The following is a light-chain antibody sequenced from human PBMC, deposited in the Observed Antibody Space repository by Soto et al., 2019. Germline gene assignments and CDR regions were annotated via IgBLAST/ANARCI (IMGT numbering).Light chain of an antibody. J-gene: IGLJ3*02. CDR1: SSDVGGYNL. CDR3: CSYAGRFIWL. V-gene: IGLV2-11*01. Sequence: QSALTQPRSVSGSPGQSVTIPCTGSSSDVGGYNLVSWYQQYPGEVPKLIIYDVFKRPSGVPDRSSGSKSGKTASLTISGLQGDDDADFYCCSYAGRFIWLFGGGTQLTVL. CDR2: DVF.